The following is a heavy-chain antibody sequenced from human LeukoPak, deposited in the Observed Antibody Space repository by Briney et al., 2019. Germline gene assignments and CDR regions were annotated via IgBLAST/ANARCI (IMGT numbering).Heavy chain of an antibody. V-gene: IGHV3-7*03. J-gene: IGHJ5*02. CDR3: ARDNSGGSTWWFDP. D-gene: IGHD2-15*01. CDR1: GFTFYGHW. CDR2: IRQDGSQT. Sequence: QPGGSLRLSCAASGFTFYGHWMSWVRQAPGKGLEWVANIRQDGSQTYYVDSVKGRFTISRDNAKNSLYLQMNSLRAEDTALYYCARDNSGGSTWWFDPWGQGTLVTVSS.